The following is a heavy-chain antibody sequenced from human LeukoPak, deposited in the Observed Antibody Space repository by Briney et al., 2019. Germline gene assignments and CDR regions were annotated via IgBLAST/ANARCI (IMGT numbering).Heavy chain of an antibody. J-gene: IGHJ6*02. CDR3: ARDTDPRYCSSTSCYAYYYGMDV. CDR2: ISAYNGNT. CDR1: GYTFTSYG. V-gene: IGHV1-18*01. D-gene: IGHD2-2*01. Sequence: GASVKVSCKASGYTFTSYGISWVRQAPGQGLEWMGWISAYNGNTNYAQKLQGRVTMTTDTSTSTAYMELSSLRSEDTAVYYCARDTDPRYCSSTSCYAYYYGMDVWGQGTTVTVSS.